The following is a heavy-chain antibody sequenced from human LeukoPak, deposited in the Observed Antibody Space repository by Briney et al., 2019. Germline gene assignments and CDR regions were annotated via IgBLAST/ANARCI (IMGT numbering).Heavy chain of an antibody. Sequence: SQTLSLTCTVSGGSISSGGYYWSWIRQHPGKGLEWIGYIYYSGSTYYNPSLKSRITISVDTSKNQFSLKLSSVTAADTAVYYCARGGNYYDSSGSSKLDYCGQGTLVTVSS. D-gene: IGHD3-22*01. J-gene: IGHJ4*02. CDR2: IYYSGST. CDR1: GGSISSGGYY. CDR3: ARGGNYYDSSGSSKLDY. V-gene: IGHV4-31*03.